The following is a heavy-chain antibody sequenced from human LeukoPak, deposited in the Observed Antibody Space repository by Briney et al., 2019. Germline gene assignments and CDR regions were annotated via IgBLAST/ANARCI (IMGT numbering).Heavy chain of an antibody. V-gene: IGHV3-21*04. CDR3: AKGSDLWFGET. D-gene: IGHD3-10*01. J-gene: IGHJ4*02. CDR2: ISSSSSYI. CDR1: GFTFSSYS. Sequence: PGGSLRLSCAASGFTFSSYSMNWVRQAPGKGLEWVSSISSSSSYIYYADSVKGRFTFSRDNSKNTVYLQMNSLRADDTAVYYCAKGSDLWFGETWGQGTLVTVSS.